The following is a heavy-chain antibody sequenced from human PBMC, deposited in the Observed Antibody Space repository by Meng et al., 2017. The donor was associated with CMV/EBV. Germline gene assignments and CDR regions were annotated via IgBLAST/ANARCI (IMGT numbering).Heavy chain of an antibody. V-gene: IGHV4-59*01. CDR1: GGSSSSYY. D-gene: IGHD2-15*01. Sequence: VQLQEAGPGLVKPPETLSLTCTVSGGSSSSYYWSWIRQPQGKGLEWIGYIYYSGSTNYNPSLKSRVTISVDTSKNQFSLKLSSVTAADTAVYYCARAVYCSGGSCYSGGGDWFDPWGQGTLVTVSS. CDR2: IYYSGST. CDR3: ARAVYCSGGSCYSGGGDWFDP. J-gene: IGHJ5*02.